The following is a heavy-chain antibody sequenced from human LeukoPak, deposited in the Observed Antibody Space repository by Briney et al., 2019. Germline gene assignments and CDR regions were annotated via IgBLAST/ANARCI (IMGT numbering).Heavy chain of an antibody. V-gene: IGHV1-2*02. CDR2: INPNSGGT. CDR1: GYNFRDHY. J-gene: IGHJ5*02. D-gene: IGHD3-22*01. Sequence: GASVKVSCKPSGYNFRDHYIHWVRQAPGQGLEWMGWINPNSGGTNYAQKFQGRVTMTRDTSISTAYMELSRLRSDDTAVYYCARENYDSSGYYQHWFDPWGQGTLVTVSS. CDR3: ARENYDSSGYYQHWFDP.